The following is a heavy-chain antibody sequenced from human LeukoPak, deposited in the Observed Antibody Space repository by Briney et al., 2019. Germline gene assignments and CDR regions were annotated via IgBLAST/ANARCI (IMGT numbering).Heavy chain of an antibody. J-gene: IGHJ4*02. CDR3: VKDLTAMDDY. V-gene: IGHV3-64D*06. CDR2: ISSDGGST. CDR1: GFTFSRNA. Sequence: RPAGSLRLSCSASGFTFSRNALQWVRQAPGKGLEYVPGISSDGGSTYYADSVRGRFTISRDNSKNTLYLQMSSLRHEDTAEYYCVKDLTAMDDYWGQGTLVTVSS. D-gene: IGHD5-18*01.